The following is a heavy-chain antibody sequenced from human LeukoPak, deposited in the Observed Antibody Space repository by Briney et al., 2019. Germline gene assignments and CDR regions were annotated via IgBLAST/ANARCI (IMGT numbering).Heavy chain of an antibody. Sequence: PGRSLRLSCAAPGFTFSSYAMHWVRQAPGKGLEWVAVISYDGSNKYYADSVKGRFTTSRDNSKNTLYLQMNSLRAEDTAVYYCAKDHGYSSSWYILDYWGQGTLVTVSS. CDR3: AKDHGYSSSWYILDY. J-gene: IGHJ4*02. CDR1: GFTFSSYA. CDR2: ISYDGSNK. D-gene: IGHD6-13*01. V-gene: IGHV3-30*18.